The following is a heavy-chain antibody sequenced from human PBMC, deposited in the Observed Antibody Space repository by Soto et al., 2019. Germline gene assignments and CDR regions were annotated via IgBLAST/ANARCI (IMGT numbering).Heavy chain of an antibody. CDR2: MNPNSGNT. Sequence: GASVKVSCKASGYTFTSYDINWVRQATGQGLEWMGWMNPNSGNTGYAQKFQGRVTMTRNTSISTAYMELSSLRSEDTAVYYCAAWYYYGTGSSHYYYMDVWGKGTTVTVSS. V-gene: IGHV1-8*01. J-gene: IGHJ6*03. CDR1: GYTFTSYD. D-gene: IGHD3-10*01. CDR3: AAWYYYGTGSSHYYYMDV.